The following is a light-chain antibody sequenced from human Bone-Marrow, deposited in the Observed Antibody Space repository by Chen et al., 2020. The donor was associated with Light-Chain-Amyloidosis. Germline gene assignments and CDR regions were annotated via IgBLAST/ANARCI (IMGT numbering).Light chain of an antibody. J-gene: IGLJ1*01. CDR3: SSYTITNTLV. Sequence: QSALTPPAPVSGSPGQSLTISSTGTSSDVGGDNHVSWYQQHPDKAPKLMIYEVTNRPSWVPDRFSGSKSDNTASLTISGLQTEDEADYFCSSYTITNTLVFGSGTRVTVL. CDR1: SSDVGGDNH. V-gene: IGLV2-14*01. CDR2: EVT.